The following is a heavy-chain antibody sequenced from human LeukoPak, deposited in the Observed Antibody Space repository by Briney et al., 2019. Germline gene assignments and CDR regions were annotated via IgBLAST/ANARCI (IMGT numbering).Heavy chain of an antibody. CDR1: GYTLTELS. Sequence: ASVKVSCKDSGYTLTELSMHWVRQAPGKGLEWMGGFDPEDGETIYAQKFQGRVTMTEDTSTDTAYMELSSLRSEDTAVYYCATSPDFWLSFDSWGQGTLVTVSS. CDR3: ATSPDFWLSFDS. J-gene: IGHJ5*01. CDR2: FDPEDGET. D-gene: IGHD3-3*01. V-gene: IGHV1-24*01.